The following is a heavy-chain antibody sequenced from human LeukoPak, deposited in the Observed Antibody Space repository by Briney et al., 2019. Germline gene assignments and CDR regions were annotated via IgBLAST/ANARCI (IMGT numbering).Heavy chain of an antibody. V-gene: IGHV4-39*01. CDR2: VYYSGST. D-gene: IGHD3-22*01. CDR1: GGSISSSSYY. J-gene: IGHJ5*02. CDR3: ARLWMFPYYYENNGQRSWFDP. Sequence: SETLSLTCTVSGGSISSSSYYWGWIRQPPGKGLEWIGSVYYSGSTYYNPSLKGRVTISVDTSKNQFSLKLSSVTAADTAVYYCARLWMFPYYYENNGQRSWFDPWGQGTLVTVSS.